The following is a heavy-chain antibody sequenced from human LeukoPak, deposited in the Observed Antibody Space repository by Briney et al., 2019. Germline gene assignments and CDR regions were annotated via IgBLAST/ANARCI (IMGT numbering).Heavy chain of an antibody. CDR3: ARENSVGRHDY. J-gene: IGHJ4*02. CDR2: IYYSGST. Sequence: SETLSFTCTVSGGSISSGGYYWSWIRQHPGKGLEWIGYIYYSGSTYYNPSLKSRVTISVDTSKNQFSLKLSSVTAADTAVYYCARENSVGRHDYWGQGTLVTVSS. D-gene: IGHD5/OR15-5a*01. V-gene: IGHV4-31*03. CDR1: GGSISSGGYY.